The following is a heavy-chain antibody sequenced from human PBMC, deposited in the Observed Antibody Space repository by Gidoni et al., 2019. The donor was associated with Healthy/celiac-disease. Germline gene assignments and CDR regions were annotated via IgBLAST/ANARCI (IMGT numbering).Heavy chain of an antibody. CDR3: ARGRGGYCSGGSCYVPKGVRDWFDP. CDR1: GGSISSYY. Sequence: QVQLQESGPGLVKPSETLSLTCTVSGGSISSYYWSWLRQPPGKGLEWIGYIYYSGSTNYNPSLKSRVTISVDTSKNQFSLKLSSVTAADTAVYYCARGRGGYCSGGSCYVPKGVRDWFDPWGQGTLVTVSS. CDR2: IYYSGST. D-gene: IGHD2-15*01. V-gene: IGHV4-59*01. J-gene: IGHJ5*02.